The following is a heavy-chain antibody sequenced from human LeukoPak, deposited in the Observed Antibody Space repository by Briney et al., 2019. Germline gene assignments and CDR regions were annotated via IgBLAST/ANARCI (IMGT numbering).Heavy chain of an antibody. J-gene: IGHJ5*02. D-gene: IGHD2/OR15-2a*01. CDR3: AKDRETYYAERRFNWFDP. CDR1: GFTFSSYS. V-gene: IGHV3-30*04. CDR2: ISYDGSKE. Sequence: GTSLSLSCVASGFTFSSYSMHWVRQAPGKGLEWVAVISYDGSKEHYADSVKGRFTISRDNSKNTLYLQMNSLRAEDTAIYYCAKDRETYYAERRFNWFDPWGQGTLVTVSS.